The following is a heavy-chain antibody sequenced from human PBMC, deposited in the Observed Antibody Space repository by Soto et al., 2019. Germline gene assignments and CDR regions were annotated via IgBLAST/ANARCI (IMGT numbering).Heavy chain of an antibody. CDR2: ISAHNGNT. CDR3: ARGRHGHS. J-gene: IGHJ1*01. CDR1: GYTFTTYG. Sequence: QVHLVQSGAEVRKPGASVKVSCKGSGYTFTTYGITWVRQAPGQGLEWMGWISAHNGNTNYAQKLQGRVTVTRDTSTSTAYMELRNLRSDATDVYYGARGRHGHSWGQGALVTVSP. V-gene: IGHV1-18*01.